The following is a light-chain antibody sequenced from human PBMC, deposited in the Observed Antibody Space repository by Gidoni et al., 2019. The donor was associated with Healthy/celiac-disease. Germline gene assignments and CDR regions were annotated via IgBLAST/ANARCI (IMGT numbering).Light chain of an antibody. Sequence: SYELTQPPSVSVSPGQTARITCSGDALPKQYAYWYQQKPGQAPVLVIYKDSERPSGIPERFSGSSSGTTVTLTISGVQAEDEADCYCQSADSSGIFGGGTKLTVL. CDR1: ALPKQY. CDR2: KDS. J-gene: IGLJ2*01. V-gene: IGLV3-25*03. CDR3: QSADSSGI.